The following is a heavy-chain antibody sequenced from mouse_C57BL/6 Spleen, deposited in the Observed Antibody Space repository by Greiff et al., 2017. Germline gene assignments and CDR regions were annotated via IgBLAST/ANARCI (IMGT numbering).Heavy chain of an antibody. D-gene: IGHD5-5*01. V-gene: IGHV1-66*01. CDR2: IYPGSGDT. J-gene: IGHJ4*01. Sequence: VKLVESGPELVKPGASVKMSCKASGYSFTSYYIHWVKQRPGQGLEWIGWIYPGSGDTKYNEKFKGKATLTADTSSSTAYMQLSSLTSEDSAVYYCARSTFYHAMDYWGQGTSVTVSS. CDR1: GYSFTSYY. CDR3: ARSTFYHAMDY.